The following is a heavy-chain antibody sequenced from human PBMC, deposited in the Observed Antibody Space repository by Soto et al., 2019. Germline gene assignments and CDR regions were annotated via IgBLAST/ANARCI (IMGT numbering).Heavy chain of an antibody. CDR1: GYTFTSYG. Sequence: QVQLVQSGAEVKKPGASVKVSCKASGYTFTSYGISWVRQAPGQGLEWMGWISAYNGNTNYAQKLQGRVTMTTDTXTXXAHMEPRSLKSDDTAVYDCAISYYASSGYWDFLDYWGQGALVTVAS. CDR2: ISAYNGNT. D-gene: IGHD3-22*01. CDR3: AISYYASSGYWDFLDY. V-gene: IGHV1-18*01. J-gene: IGHJ4*02.